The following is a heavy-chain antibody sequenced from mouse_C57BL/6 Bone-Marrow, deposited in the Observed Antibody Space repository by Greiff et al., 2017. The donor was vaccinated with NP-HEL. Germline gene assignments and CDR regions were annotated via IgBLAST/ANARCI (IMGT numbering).Heavy chain of an antibody. CDR1: GFTFSSYG. CDR2: ISSGGSYT. V-gene: IGHV5-6*02. J-gene: IGHJ3*01. CDR3: ARHGAY. Sequence: DVKLVESGGDLVKPGGSLKLSCAASGFTFSSYGMSWVRQTPDKRLEWVATISSGGSYTYYPDSVKGRFTISRDNAKNTLYLQMSSLKSEDTAMYYCARHGAYWGQATLVTVSA.